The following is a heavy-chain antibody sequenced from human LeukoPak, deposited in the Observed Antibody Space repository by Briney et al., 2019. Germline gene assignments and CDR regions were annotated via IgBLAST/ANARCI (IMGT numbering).Heavy chain of an antibody. J-gene: IGHJ4*02. Sequence: GGSLRLSCVVSGFTFSSYSMNWVRQAPGKGLEWVSYISSSSSIYYADSVKGRFTISRDNAKNSLYLQMNSLRDEDTAVYYCARATGGSFLYYFDYWGQGTLATVSS. CDR1: GFTFSSYS. V-gene: IGHV3-48*02. D-gene: IGHD2-15*01. CDR2: ISSSSSI. CDR3: ARATGGSFLYYFDY.